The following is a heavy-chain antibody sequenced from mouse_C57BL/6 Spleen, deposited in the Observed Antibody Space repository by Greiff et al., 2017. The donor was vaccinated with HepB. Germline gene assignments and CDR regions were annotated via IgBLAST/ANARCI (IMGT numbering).Heavy chain of an antibody. V-gene: IGHV1-62-2*01. J-gene: IGHJ3*01. CDR3: ARNEEDYGRAWFAY. D-gene: IGHD1-1*01. CDR1: GYTFTEYT. Sequence: VKLMESGAELVKPGASVKLSCKASGYTFTEYTIHWVKQRSGQGLEWIGWFYPGSGSIKYNEKFKDKATLTADKSSSTVYMELSRLTSEDSAVYFCARNEEDYGRAWFAYWGQGTLVTVSA. CDR2: FYPGSGSI.